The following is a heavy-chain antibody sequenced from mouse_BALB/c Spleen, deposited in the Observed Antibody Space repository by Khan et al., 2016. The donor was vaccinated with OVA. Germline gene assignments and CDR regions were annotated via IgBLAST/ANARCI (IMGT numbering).Heavy chain of an antibody. CDR3: VRDGAYHRNDGWFAY. CDR1: GYTFTSYT. J-gene: IGHJ3*01. Sequence: QVRLQQSGAELARPGASVKMSCKASGYTFTSYTIHWIKLRPGQGLEWIGYINPSNGYSNYNQKFTDKVTLTADKSSTTAYMQLSSLTSDDSAVYNCVRDGAYHRNDGWFAYWGLGTLVTVSA. CDR2: INPSNGYS. D-gene: IGHD2-14*01. V-gene: IGHV1-4*01.